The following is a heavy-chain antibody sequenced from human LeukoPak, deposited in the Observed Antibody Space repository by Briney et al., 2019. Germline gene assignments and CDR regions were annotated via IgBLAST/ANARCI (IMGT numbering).Heavy chain of an antibody. J-gene: IGHJ4*02. Sequence: PGGSLRLSCAASGFTFSDYYMSWIRQAPGKGLEWVSYISSSSSYTNYADSVKGRFTISRDNTKNSLYLQMNSLRAEDTAVYYCAVHDSRFYFDYRGQGTLVTVSS. D-gene: IGHD3-22*01. CDR1: GFTFSDYY. CDR3: AVHDSRFYFDY. CDR2: ISSSSSYT. V-gene: IGHV3-11*06.